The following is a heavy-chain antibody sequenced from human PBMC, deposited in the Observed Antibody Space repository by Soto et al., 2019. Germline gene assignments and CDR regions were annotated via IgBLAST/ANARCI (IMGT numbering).Heavy chain of an antibody. CDR1: GFAFSSYS. CDR3: ARDRQSDGMDV. CDR2: ISSSSSYI. V-gene: IGHV3-21*01. Sequence: GGSLRLSCAASGFAFSSYSMNWVRQAPGKWLEWVSSISSSSSYIYYADSVKGRFTISRDNAKNSLYLQMNSLRAEDTAVYYCARDRQSDGMDVWGQGTTVNVSS. J-gene: IGHJ6*02.